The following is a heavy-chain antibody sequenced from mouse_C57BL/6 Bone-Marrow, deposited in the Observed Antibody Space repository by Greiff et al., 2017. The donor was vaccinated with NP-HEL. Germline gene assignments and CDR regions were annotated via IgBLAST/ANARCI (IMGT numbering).Heavy chain of an antibody. Sequence: VQLQQPGAELVMPGASVKLSCKASGYTFTSYWMHWVKQRPGQGLEWIGEIDPSDSYTNYNQKFKGKSTLTVDKSSSTAYMQLSSLTSEDSAVYYCARHGNYLAYWGQGTLVTVSA. CDR3: ARHGNYLAY. V-gene: IGHV1-69*01. J-gene: IGHJ3*01. CDR2: IDPSDSYT. CDR1: GYTFTSYW. D-gene: IGHD2-1*01.